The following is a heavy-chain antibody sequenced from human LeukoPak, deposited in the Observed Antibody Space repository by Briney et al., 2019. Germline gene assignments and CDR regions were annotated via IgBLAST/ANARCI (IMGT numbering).Heavy chain of an antibody. CDR3: ARGCHSGYDRPFDY. CDR1: GGTFSSYA. D-gene: IGHD5-12*01. CDR2: IIPICGTA. V-gene: IGHV1-69*01. Sequence: SVKVSCKASGGTFSSYAISWVRQAPGQGLEWMGGIIPICGTANYAQKFQGRVTITADESTSTAYMELSSLRSEDTAVYYCARGCHSGYDRPFDYWGQGTLVTVSS. J-gene: IGHJ4*02.